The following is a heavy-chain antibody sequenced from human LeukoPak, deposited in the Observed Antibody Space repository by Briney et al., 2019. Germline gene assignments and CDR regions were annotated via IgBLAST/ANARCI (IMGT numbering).Heavy chain of an antibody. CDR2: ISGSGGST. CDR3: AKGPAPYCSGGSCYGDC. J-gene: IGHJ4*02. CDR1: GFSFSNYA. D-gene: IGHD2-15*01. Sequence: GGSLRLSCAASGFSFSNYAMTWVRQAPGKGLEWVSAISGSGGSTYYADSVKGRFTISRDNSKNTLYLQMNSLRAEDTAVYYCAKGPAPYCSGGSCYGDCWGQGTLVTVSS. V-gene: IGHV3-23*01.